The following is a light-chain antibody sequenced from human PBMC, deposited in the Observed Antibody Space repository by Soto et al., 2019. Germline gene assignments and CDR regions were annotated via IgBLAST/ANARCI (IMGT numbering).Light chain of an antibody. V-gene: IGKV3-15*01. J-gene: IGKJ4*01. CDR3: QQYHNRPLT. CDR1: QSVSSN. CDR2: GAS. Sequence: EIVMTQSPATLSVSPGERGTLSCRASQSVSSNLAWYQQKPGQAPRLLIYGASTRASGIPARFSGSGSGTDFTLTISSLQSEDFAVYYCQQYHNRPLTFGARTKVEIK.